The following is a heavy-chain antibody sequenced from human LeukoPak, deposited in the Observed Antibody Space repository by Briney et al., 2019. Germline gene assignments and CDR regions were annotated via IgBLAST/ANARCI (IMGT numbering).Heavy chain of an antibody. Sequence: GGSLRLSCAASGFTFSSYSMNWVRQAPGKGLEWVSSISSSSSYIYYADSVMGRFTISRDNAKNSLYLQMNSLRAEDTAVYYCARDLSGGNTGAFDIWGQGTMVTVSS. CDR2: ISSSSSYI. D-gene: IGHD4-23*01. J-gene: IGHJ3*02. CDR3: ARDLSGGNTGAFDI. V-gene: IGHV3-21*01. CDR1: GFTFSSYS.